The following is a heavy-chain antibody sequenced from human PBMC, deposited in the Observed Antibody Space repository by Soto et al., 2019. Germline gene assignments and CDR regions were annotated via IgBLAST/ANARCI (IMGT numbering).Heavy chain of an antibody. V-gene: IGHV1-2*04. J-gene: IGHJ4*02. CDR3: ARGPPISFSAARGPIWDY. CDR2: INPNSGGT. D-gene: IGHD6-6*01. Sequence: QVQLVQSGAEVKKPGASVKVSCKASGYTFTDYYMHWVRQAPGQGLEWMGWINPNSGGTNYAQKFQDWVTMTRDTSISTAYMDLRRMKSDDTVVYYCARGPPISFSAARGPIWDYWGQGTLVTVSS. CDR1: GYTFTDYY.